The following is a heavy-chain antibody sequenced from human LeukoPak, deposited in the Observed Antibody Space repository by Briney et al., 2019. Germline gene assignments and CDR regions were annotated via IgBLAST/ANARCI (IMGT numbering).Heavy chain of an antibody. J-gene: IGHJ3*02. V-gene: IGHV3-7*03. Sequence: PGGSLRLSCAASGFTFSSYWMSWVRQAPGKGLEWVANIKQDGSEKYYVDSVKGRFTISRDNAKNPLYLQMNSLRAEDTAVYYCARIASQENDAFDIWGQGTMVTVSS. CDR2: IKQDGSEK. CDR1: GFTFSSYW. CDR3: ARIASQENDAFDI.